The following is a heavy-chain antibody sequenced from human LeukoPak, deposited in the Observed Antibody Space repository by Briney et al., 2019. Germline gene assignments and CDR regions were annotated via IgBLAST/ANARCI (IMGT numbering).Heavy chain of an antibody. CDR1: GVSISGYY. J-gene: IGHJ3*02. D-gene: IGHD3-10*01. CDR3: ARRPQYYYGSGSYPNAFDI. Sequence: SETLSLTCTVSGVSISGYYWSWIRQPPGKGLEWIGEIHHSGSTNYNPSLKSRVTISLDTSTNQFSLELSSVTAADTAVYYCARRPQYYYGSGSYPNAFDIWGQGTMVTVSS. V-gene: IGHV4-34*01. CDR2: IHHSGST.